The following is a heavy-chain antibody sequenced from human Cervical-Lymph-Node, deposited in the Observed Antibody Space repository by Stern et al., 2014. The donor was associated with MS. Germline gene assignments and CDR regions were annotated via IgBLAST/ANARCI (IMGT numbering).Heavy chain of an antibody. CDR1: GFTVSNNY. CDR3: ARDGSGSYYHGYYFDY. J-gene: IGHJ4*02. CDR2: ISSSGSYT. V-gene: IGHV3-21*01. D-gene: IGHD1-26*01. Sequence: EVQLVESGGGLIQPGGSLRLSCAASGFTVSNNYMSWVRQAPGKGLEWVSSISSSGSYTYYADSVKGRFTIARDNAKNSLYLQMNSLRAEDTAVYYCARDGSGSYYHGYYFDYWGQGTLVTVSS.